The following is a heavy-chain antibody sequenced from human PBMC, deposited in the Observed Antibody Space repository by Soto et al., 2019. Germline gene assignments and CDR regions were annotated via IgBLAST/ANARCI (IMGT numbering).Heavy chain of an antibody. Sequence: ASVKVSCKTSGGTFSSYAISWVRQAPGQGLEWMGGIVPIVDTSTYAQKFQGRVTITADESTSTAYMELSSLRSDDTAVYYCVRVVAIPGSLDYGGQETLVTFSS. J-gene: IGHJ4*02. CDR3: VRVVAIPGSLDY. V-gene: IGHV1-69*13. D-gene: IGHD2-15*01. CDR2: IVPIVDTS. CDR1: GGTFSSYA.